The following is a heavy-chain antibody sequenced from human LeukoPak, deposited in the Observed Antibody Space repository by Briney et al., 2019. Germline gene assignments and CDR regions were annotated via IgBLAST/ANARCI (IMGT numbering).Heavy chain of an antibody. CDR3: ARQNDFRLDY. V-gene: IGHV5-51*01. Sequence: KPGESLSISCKGSGYTFSSYWIGWVRPMPGKGLEWMGIIYPGDSDTRYSPSLQGQVTISVDTSIGTAYLQWSSLKASDTAIYYCARQNDFRLDYWGQGTLVTVSS. J-gene: IGHJ4*02. CDR1: GYTFSSYW. CDR2: IYPGDSDT. D-gene: IGHD3-3*01.